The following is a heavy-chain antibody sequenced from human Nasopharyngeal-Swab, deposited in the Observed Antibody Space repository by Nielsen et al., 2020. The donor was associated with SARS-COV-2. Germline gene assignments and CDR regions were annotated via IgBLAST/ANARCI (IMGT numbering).Heavy chain of an antibody. J-gene: IGHJ3*02. V-gene: IGHV1-2*06. Sequence: ASVKVSCKASGYTFTGYYMHWVRQAPGQGLEWMGRINPNSGGTNYAQKFQGRVTMTRDTSISTAYTELSRLRSDDTAVYYCARGYYYDSLDAFDIWGQGTMVTVSS. CDR1: GYTFTGYY. D-gene: IGHD3-22*01. CDR2: INPNSGGT. CDR3: ARGYYYDSLDAFDI.